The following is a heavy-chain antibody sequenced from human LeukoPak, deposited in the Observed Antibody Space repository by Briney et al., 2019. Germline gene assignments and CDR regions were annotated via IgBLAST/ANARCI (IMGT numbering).Heavy chain of an antibody. V-gene: IGHV4-4*07. CDR3: ARGDYDSSGYYYAFDI. CDR2: IYTSGST. CDR1: GGSISSYY. Sequence: SETLSLTCTVSGGSISSYYWSWIRQPAGKGLEWIGRIYTSGSTNYNPSLKSRVTMSVDTSKNQFSLNLSSVTAADTAVYYCARGDYDSSGYYYAFDIWGQGTMVTVSS. J-gene: IGHJ3*02. D-gene: IGHD3-22*01.